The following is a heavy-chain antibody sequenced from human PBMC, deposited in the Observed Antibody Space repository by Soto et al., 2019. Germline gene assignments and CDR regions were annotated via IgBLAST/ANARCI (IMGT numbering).Heavy chain of an antibody. CDR1: GGSFSGYY. Sequence: ETLSLTCAVYGGSFSGYYWSWIRQPPGKGLEWIGEINHSGSTNYNPSLKSRVTISVDTSKNQFSLKLSSVTAADTAVYYCARGFKGSWTELSLDAFDIWGQGTMVTVSS. CDR2: INHSGST. CDR3: ARGFKGSWTELSLDAFDI. J-gene: IGHJ3*02. V-gene: IGHV4-34*01. D-gene: IGHD1-26*01.